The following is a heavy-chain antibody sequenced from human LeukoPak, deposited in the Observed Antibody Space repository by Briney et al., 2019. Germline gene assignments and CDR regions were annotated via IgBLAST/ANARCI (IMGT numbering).Heavy chain of an antibody. J-gene: IGHJ3*02. CDR3: ARDGYYGPPPDAFDI. CDR1: GFTFSSYA. D-gene: IGHD4-17*01. Sequence: GGSLRLSCAASGFTFSSYAMHWVRQAPGKGLEWVAVISYDGSNKYYADSVKGRFTISRDNSKNTLYPQMNSLRAEDTAVYYCARDGYYGPPPDAFDIWGQGTMVTVSS. CDR2: ISYDGSNK. V-gene: IGHV3-30-3*01.